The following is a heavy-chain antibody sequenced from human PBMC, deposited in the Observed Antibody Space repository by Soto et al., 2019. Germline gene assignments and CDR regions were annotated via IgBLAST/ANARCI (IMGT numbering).Heavy chain of an antibody. CDR2: INAGNGNT. J-gene: IGHJ4*02. D-gene: IGHD3-9*01. CDR1: GYTFTSYA. CDR3: ARVTGYYYVDY. V-gene: IGHV1-3*01. Sequence: GASVKVSCRASGYTFTSYAMHWVRQAPGQRLEWMGWINAGNGNTKYSQKFQGRVTITRDTSASTAYMELSSLRSEDTAVYYCARVTGYYYVDYWGQGTLVTVSS.